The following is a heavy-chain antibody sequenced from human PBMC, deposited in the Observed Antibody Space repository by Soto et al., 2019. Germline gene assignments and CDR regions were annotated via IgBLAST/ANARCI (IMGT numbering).Heavy chain of an antibody. Sequence: QITLKESGPTLVNPTQTLTLTCSFSGFSLGTGGVGVGWIRQPPGRALEWLALIYWDDDGLYSPSLKSRLTITRDTSKKQVVLTMTDMDPVDTATYYCAHRRGAPGYFDYWGQGTLVTVSS. CDR2: IYWDDDG. D-gene: IGHD3-10*01. J-gene: IGHJ4*02. V-gene: IGHV2-5*02. CDR1: GFSLGTGGVG. CDR3: AHRRGAPGYFDY.